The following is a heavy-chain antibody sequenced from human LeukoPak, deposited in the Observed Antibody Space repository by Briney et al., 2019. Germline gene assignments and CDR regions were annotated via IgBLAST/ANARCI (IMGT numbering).Heavy chain of an antibody. D-gene: IGHD6-13*01. CDR3: ARGGAAAARKRGVDY. V-gene: IGHV3-7*01. Sequence: SGGALRLSCTASGFTFSSYWMRWVRQAPGKGLEWVASIKQDGSDKFYVASVKGRFTISRDNAKNSLYLQMNSLRAEDTAVYYCARGGAAAARKRGVDYWGQGTLVTVSS. CDR2: IKQDGSDK. CDR1: GFTFSSYW. J-gene: IGHJ4*02.